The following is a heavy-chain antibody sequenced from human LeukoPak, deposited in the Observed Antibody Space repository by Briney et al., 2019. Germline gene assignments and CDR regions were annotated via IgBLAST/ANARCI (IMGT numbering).Heavy chain of an antibody. J-gene: IGHJ4*02. CDR2: INPNSGGT. V-gene: IGHV1-2*02. Sequence: ASVKVSCKASGYTFTGYYMHWVRQAPGQGLEWMGWINPNSGGTNYAQKFQGRVTMTRDTSISTAYMELSRLRSDDTAVYYCARGPGSQRGPLDYWGQGTLVTVSS. CDR1: GYTFTGYY. D-gene: IGHD3-10*01. CDR3: ARGPGSQRGPLDY.